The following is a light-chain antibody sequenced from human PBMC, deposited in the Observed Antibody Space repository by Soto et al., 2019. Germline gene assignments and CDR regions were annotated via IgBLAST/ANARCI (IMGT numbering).Light chain of an antibody. CDR1: QRGLHSSNGKNY. V-gene: IGKV4-1*01. J-gene: IGKJ4*01. CDR2: WAS. CDR3: QQYYSTPLT. Sequence: DIVMTQSPDSLAVSLGERATINCKSSQRGLHSSNGKNYIAWYQQKPGHPPNLLIYWASTRESGVPDRFSGGWSGTDFPLTISSQQAEDVAVYYWQQYYSTPLTFGGGTKVEIK.